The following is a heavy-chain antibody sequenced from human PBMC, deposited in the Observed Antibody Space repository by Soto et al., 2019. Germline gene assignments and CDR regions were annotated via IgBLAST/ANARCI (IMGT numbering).Heavy chain of an antibody. D-gene: IGHD5-12*01. V-gene: IGHV4-34*01. CDR2: INHSGST. J-gene: IGHJ4*02. Sequence: QVQLQQWGAGLLKPSETLSLTCAVYGGSFSGYYWSWIRQPPGKGLEWIGEINHSGSTNYNPSLKRRVTISVDTSKNQFSLKLSSVTAADTAVYYCARKQWLRSLDYWGQGTLVTVSS. CDR1: GGSFSGYY. CDR3: ARKQWLRSLDY.